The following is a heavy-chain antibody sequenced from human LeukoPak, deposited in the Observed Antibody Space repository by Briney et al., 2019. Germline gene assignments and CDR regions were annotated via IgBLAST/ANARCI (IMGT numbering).Heavy chain of an antibody. V-gene: IGHV3-9*01. CDR3: AKDLHSYLILNFDY. Sequence: GGSLRLSCAASGFTFDDYAMHWVRQAPGKGLEWVSGISWNSGSIGYADSVKGRFTISRDNAKDSLYLQMNSLRAEDTALYYCAKDLHSYLILNFDYWGQGTLVTVSS. D-gene: IGHD2-21*01. J-gene: IGHJ4*02. CDR2: ISWNSGSI. CDR1: GFTFDDYA.